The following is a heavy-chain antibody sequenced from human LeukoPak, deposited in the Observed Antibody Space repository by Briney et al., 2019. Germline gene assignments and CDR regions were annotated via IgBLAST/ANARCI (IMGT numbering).Heavy chain of an antibody. CDR1: GFTFSNYW. V-gene: IGHV3-7*01. J-gene: IGHJ4*02. Sequence: GGSLRLSCAASGFTFSNYWMSWVRQAPGKGLESVAIIKEDGSEKYYVDSVRGRFTISRDNAKNSVYLQMKSLRAEDTAVFYCARIPTIFGLVASFDSWGQGTLVTVSS. CDR3: ARIPTIFGLVASFDS. D-gene: IGHD3-3*01. CDR2: IKEDGSEK.